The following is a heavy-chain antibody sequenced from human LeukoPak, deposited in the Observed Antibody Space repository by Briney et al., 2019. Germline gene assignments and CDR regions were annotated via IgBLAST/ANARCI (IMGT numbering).Heavy chain of an antibody. V-gene: IGHV1-18*01. CDR1: GYTFTSYG. Sequence: GASVKVSCKASGYTFTSYGISWVRQAPGQGLEGMGWISAYNGNTNYAQKLQGRVTMTTDTSTSTAYMELRSLRSVDTAVYYCARDVYTISIFGVVNPKGGPDYWGQGTLVTVSS. D-gene: IGHD3-3*01. CDR2: ISAYNGNT. J-gene: IGHJ4*02. CDR3: ARDVYTISIFGVVNPKGGPDY.